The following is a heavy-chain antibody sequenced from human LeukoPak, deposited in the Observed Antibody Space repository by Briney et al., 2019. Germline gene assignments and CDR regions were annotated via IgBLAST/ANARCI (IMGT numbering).Heavy chain of an antibody. CDR1: GYSFSSYW. CDR3: ARSSSWYNTPFDY. D-gene: IGHD6-13*01. Sequence: GESLQISCKGSGYSFSSYWIGWVRPMPGKGLKWMGIIYPGDSDTRYSPSFQGQVTISADKSISTAYLQWSSLKASDTAIYYCARSSSWYNTPFDYWGQGTLVTVSS. J-gene: IGHJ4*02. V-gene: IGHV5-51*01. CDR2: IYPGDSDT.